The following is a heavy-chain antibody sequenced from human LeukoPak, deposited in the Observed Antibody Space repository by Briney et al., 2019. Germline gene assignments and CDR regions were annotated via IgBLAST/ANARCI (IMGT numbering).Heavy chain of an antibody. V-gene: IGHV4-34*01. CDR3: GGGVAAVSDV. CDR2: INHSGST. CDR1: GGSFSGYY. J-gene: IGHJ6*04. D-gene: IGHD6-13*01. Sequence: KSSETLSLTCAVYGGSFSGYYWSWIRQPPGKGLEWIGEINHSGSTNYNPSLKSRVTISVDTSKNQFSLKLSSVTAADTAVYYCGGGVAAVSDVWGKGTTVTVSS.